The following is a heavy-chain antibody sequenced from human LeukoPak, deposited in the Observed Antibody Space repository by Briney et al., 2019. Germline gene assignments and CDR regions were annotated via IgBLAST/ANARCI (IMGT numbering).Heavy chain of an antibody. CDR2: INHSGST. CDR1: GGSFSGYY. J-gene: IGHJ5*02. V-gene: IGHV4-34*01. D-gene: IGHD3-3*01. CDR3: ARGDYDFWSGYYHWFDP. Sequence: SETLSLTCAVYGGSFSGYYWSWIRQPPGKGLEWIGEINHSGSTNYNPSLKSRVTISVDTSKNQFSLKLSSVTAADTAVYYCARGDYDFWSGYYHWFDPWGQGTLVTVSS.